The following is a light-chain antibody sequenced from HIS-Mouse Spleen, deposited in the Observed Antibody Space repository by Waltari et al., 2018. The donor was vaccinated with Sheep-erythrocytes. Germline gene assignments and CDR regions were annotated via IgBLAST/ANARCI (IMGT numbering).Light chain of an antibody. Sequence: AIQLTQSPSSLSASVGDRVPIPCRASQGISSALAGYQQKPGKAPKLLIYDASSLESGVPSRFSGSGSGTDFTLTISSLQPEDFATYYCQQFNSYPLTFGGGTKVEIK. CDR3: QQFNSYPLT. J-gene: IGKJ4*01. CDR1: QGISSA. V-gene: IGKV1-13*02. CDR2: DAS.